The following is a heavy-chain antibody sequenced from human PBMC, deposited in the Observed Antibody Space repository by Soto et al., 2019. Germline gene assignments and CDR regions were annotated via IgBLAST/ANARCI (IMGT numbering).Heavy chain of an antibody. CDR1: GFTFSTSW. D-gene: IGHD6-25*01. CDR2: IKQDGSEE. J-gene: IGHJ4*02. V-gene: IGHV3-7*05. Sequence: EVQLVESGGGLVQPGGFLKISCSASGFTFSTSWMSWVRQAPGKGLEWVANIKQDGSEEYYVDSVKGRFTVSRDNAKNSLYLQMNSLRGEDTAVYFCARGPRHSGAYWGLGTLVTVSS. CDR3: ARGPRHSGAY.